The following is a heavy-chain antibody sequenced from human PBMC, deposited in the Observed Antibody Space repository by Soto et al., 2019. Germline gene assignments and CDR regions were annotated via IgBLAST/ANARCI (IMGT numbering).Heavy chain of an antibody. CDR1: GFTFSGNV. Sequence: TGGSLRLSCAASGFTFSGNVMHWVRQAPCKGLEWVAVISYDGINQYYPDSVKGRFTISRDNSKSTLYLQLNSLKPEDTAVYYCARDRGHPDFWIGHPTGWLDHWGQETLLTVST. CDR3: ARDRGHPDFWIGHPTGWLDH. V-gene: IGHV3-30-3*01. CDR2: ISYDGINQ. J-gene: IGHJ5*01. D-gene: IGHD3-3*01.